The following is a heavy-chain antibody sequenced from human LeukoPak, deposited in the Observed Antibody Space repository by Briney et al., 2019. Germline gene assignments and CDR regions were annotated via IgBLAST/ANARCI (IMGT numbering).Heavy chain of an antibody. D-gene: IGHD2-2*01. CDR3: ARHSRYCSSTSCYEDFDY. Sequence: ETLSLTCTVSGGSISSSSYYWGWIRQPPGKGLEWIGSIYYSGSTYYNPSLKSRVTISVDTSKNQFSLKLSSVTAADTAVYYCARHSRYCSSTSCYEDFDYWGQGTLVTVSS. V-gene: IGHV4-39*01. J-gene: IGHJ4*02. CDR1: GGSISSSSYY. CDR2: IYYSGST.